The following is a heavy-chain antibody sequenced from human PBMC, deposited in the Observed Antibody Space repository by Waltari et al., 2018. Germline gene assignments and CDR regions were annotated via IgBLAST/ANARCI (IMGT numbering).Heavy chain of an antibody. CDR3: ARSDYGDYGID. J-gene: IGHJ4*02. D-gene: IGHD4-17*01. V-gene: IGHV3-53*01. CDR2: IYSGGKT. CDR1: GFTVSSNY. Sequence: EVQLVESGGGLIQPGGSLRLSCAASGFTVSSNYMSWVRQAPGKGMGWVSVIYSGGKTYYADSVKGRFTISRDSSKNTLYLQMNSLRAEDTAFYYCARSDYGDYGIDWGQGTLVTVSS.